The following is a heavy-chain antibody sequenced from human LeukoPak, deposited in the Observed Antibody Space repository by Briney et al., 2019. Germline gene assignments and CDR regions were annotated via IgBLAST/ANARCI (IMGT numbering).Heavy chain of an antibody. CDR1: GGSISSYY. D-gene: IGHD6-19*01. CDR3: ARDSVQWLEDAFDI. CDR2: IYFSGST. V-gene: IGHV4-59*01. Sequence: SETLSLTCTVSGGSISSYYWSWIRHPPRKGLERMWYIYFSGSTNYNPSLKSRVTISVDTSKNQFSLKLSSVTAADTAVYYCARDSVQWLEDAFDIWGQGTMVTVSS. J-gene: IGHJ3*02.